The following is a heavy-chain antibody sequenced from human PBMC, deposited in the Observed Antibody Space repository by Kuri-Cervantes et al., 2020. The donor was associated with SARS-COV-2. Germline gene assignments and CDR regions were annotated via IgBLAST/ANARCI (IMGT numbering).Heavy chain of an antibody. J-gene: IGHJ4*02. V-gene: IGHV1-69*10. CDR3: ARSSSGSYSDFGF. CDR2: ISPIVGDT. Sequence: SVKVSCKASGGTFSSYAISWVRQAPGQGLEWMAVISPIVGDTTYAQRFRDRVSVTKDTSTSTVYMELRSLISDDTAVYYCARSSSGSYSDFGFWGQGTLVTVSS. CDR1: GGTFSSYA. D-gene: IGHD1-26*01.